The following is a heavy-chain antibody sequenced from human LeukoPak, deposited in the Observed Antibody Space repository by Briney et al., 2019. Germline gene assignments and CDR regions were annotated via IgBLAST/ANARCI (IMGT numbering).Heavy chain of an antibody. J-gene: IGHJ4*02. Sequence: HAGGSLRLSCAASGFTFSSYAMSWVRQAPGKGLEWVSAISGSGGSTYYADSVKGRFTISRDNSKNTLYLQMNSLRAEDTAVYYCAKDPLVVAVTYYLDYWGQGTLVTVSS. CDR2: ISGSGGST. V-gene: IGHV3-23*01. D-gene: IGHD2-15*01. CDR3: AKDPLVVAVTYYLDY. CDR1: GFTFSSYA.